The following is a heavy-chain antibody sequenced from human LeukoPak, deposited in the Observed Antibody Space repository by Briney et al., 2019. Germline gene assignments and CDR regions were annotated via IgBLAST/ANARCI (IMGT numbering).Heavy chain of an antibody. V-gene: IGHV3-74*01. CDR1: GFTFSPYW. CDR3: GRDNNYKVDV. D-gene: IGHD4-11*01. J-gene: IGHJ6*04. CDR2: IKSDGSIT. Sequence: GGSLTLSCATSGFTFSPYWMLWVRQAPGKGLLWVSNIKSDGSITNYADSVRGRFTISRDNAKNILYLQINSLRAEDTAVYYCGRDNNYKVDVWGKGTTVTVSS.